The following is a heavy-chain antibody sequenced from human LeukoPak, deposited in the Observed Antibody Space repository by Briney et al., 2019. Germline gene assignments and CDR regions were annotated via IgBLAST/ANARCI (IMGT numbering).Heavy chain of an antibody. CDR3: ARVPKLGVGDDGGYFDY. V-gene: IGHV4-39*07. CDR1: GGSISSSSYY. J-gene: IGHJ4*02. D-gene: IGHD7-27*01. CDR2: IYYSGST. Sequence: SETLSLTCTVSGGSISSSSYYWGWIRQPPGKGLEWIGSIYYSGSTYYNPSLKSRVTISVDTSKNQFSLKLSSVTAADTAVYYCARVPKLGVGDDGGYFDYWGQGTLVTVSS.